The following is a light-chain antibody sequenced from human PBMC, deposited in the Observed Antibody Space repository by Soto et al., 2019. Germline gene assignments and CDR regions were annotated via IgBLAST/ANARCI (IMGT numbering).Light chain of an antibody. CDR2: DVS. CDR1: SSDVGGYNY. J-gene: IGLJ2*01. CDR3: SSYTSSSTLV. V-gene: IGLV2-14*01. Sequence: QSALTQPASVSGSPGQSITISCTGTSSDVGGYNYVSWYQQHPGKAHKLMMYDVSNRPSGVSNRFSGSKSGNTASLTISGLEAEDEDDYYCSSYTSSSTLVVGGGAKLIVL.